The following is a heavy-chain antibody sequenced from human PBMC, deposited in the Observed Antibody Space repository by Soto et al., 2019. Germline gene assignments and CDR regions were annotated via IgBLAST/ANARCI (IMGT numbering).Heavy chain of an antibody. CDR1: GGSISSYY. CDR2: IYYSGST. CDR3: ARGKGSRTYYDFWSGYYTLDY. V-gene: IGHV4-59*12. J-gene: IGHJ4*02. Sequence: SESLSLTCTVSGGSISSYYWSWIRQPPGKGLEWIGYIYYSGSTNYNPSLKSRVTISVDTSKNQFSLKLSSVTAADTAVYYCARGKGSRTYYDFWSGYYTLDYWGQGTLVTVSS. D-gene: IGHD3-3*01.